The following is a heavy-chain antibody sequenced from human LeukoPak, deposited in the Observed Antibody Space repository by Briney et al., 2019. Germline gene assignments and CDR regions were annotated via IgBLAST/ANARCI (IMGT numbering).Heavy chain of an antibody. J-gene: IGHJ4*02. CDR3: AREQDTSGWPFDY. V-gene: IGHV3-7*01. CDR1: GFPFSSYR. Sequence: GGPVRLSCAASGFPFSSYRMIWLRDARGKGLEGVAKRKEEGSEKYYVDSGKGRFTISRDNAKNSLYLQMNSLRAEDTAVYYCAREQDTSGWPFDYWGQGTLVTVSS. CDR2: RKEEGSEK. D-gene: IGHD6-19*01.